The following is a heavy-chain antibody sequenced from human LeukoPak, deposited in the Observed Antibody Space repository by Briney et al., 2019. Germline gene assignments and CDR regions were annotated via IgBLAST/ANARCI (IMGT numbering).Heavy chain of an antibody. CDR2: IKQDGSEK. V-gene: IGHV3-7*01. CDR3: AREISSWYRTEGRFDP. D-gene: IGHD6-13*01. J-gene: IGHJ5*02. Sequence: GGSLRLSCATSGFTFSNYWMSWVRQAPGKGLEWVANIKQDGSEKYHVDSVNGRFTISRDNAKDSLYLQMNSLRAEDTAVYYCAREISSWYRTEGRFDPWGQGTLVTVSS. CDR1: GFTFSNYW.